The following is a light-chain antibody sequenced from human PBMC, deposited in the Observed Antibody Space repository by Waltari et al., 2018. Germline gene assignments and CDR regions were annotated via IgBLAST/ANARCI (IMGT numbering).Light chain of an antibody. CDR1: SSNIGAGYD. CDR3: QSYDSSLSRSV. J-gene: IGLJ2*01. CDR2: ANP. V-gene: IGLV1-40*01. Sequence: QSGLTQPPSVSGAPGQRVTISCTGSSSNIGAGYDAHWYQLLPGTAPKLLTHANPNRPPGVPDRFSGAKSGTSASLAITGLQAEDEADYYCQSYDSSLSRSVFGGGTKLTVL.